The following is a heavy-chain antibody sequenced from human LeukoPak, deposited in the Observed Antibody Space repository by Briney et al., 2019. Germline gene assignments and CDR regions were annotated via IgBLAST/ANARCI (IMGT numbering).Heavy chain of an antibody. J-gene: IGHJ5*02. CDR1: GYRFTSYW. CDR3: ARRISGNWFDP. Sequence: GESLQISCKGSGYRFTSYWVGWVRQMPGKGLEWMGIIYPGDSDTRYSPSLQGQVTISVDKSISTAYLQWSSLKASDTAMYYCARRISGNWFDPWGQGTLVTVSS. V-gene: IGHV5-51*01. CDR2: IYPGDSDT. D-gene: IGHD3-10*01.